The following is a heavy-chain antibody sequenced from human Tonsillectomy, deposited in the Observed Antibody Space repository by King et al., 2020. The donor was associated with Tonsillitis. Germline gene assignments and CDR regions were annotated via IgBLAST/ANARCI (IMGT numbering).Heavy chain of an antibody. J-gene: IGHJ4*02. Sequence: VQLVESGGGVVQPGRSLRLSCAASGFTFSTYAMHWVRQAPGKGLEWVTVMSYDGCDKYYADSVKGRFTISRDNSKNTLYLQMNSLKTEDTAVYYCARDIDDYGDYVGYFDYWGQGTLVTVSS. CDR1: GFTFSTYA. D-gene: IGHD4-17*01. CDR3: ARDIDDYGDYVGYFDY. CDR2: MSYDGCDK. V-gene: IGHV3-30-3*01.